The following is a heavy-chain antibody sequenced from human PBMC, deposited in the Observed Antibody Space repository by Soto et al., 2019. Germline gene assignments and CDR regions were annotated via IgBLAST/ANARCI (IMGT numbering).Heavy chain of an antibody. Sequence: QVQLVQSGAEVKKPGASVKVSCKASGYTFTSYAMHWVRQAPGQRLEWMGWINAGNGNTKYSQKFQGRVTITRDTSASTAYMELSSLRSEDTAVYYCARREQWRYGEYYYYGMDVWGQGTTVTVSS. J-gene: IGHJ6*02. CDR1: GYTFTSYA. V-gene: IGHV1-3*01. CDR3: ARREQWRYGEYYYYGMDV. D-gene: IGHD6-19*01. CDR2: INAGNGNT.